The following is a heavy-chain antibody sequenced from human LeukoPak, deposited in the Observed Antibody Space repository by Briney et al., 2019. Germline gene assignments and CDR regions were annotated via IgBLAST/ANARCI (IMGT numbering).Heavy chain of an antibody. V-gene: IGHV3-13*04. Sequence: GGSLRHSCSASGFTFSTYDMHWVRQAPGKGLEWVSGINPAGDTYYPASVMGRFTISREDAKNYFYLQMKSMRAGDTAVYYCARGDCTGGRCSRMDVWGQGTTVTVSS. D-gene: IGHD2-8*02. CDR2: INPAGDT. CDR1: GFTFSTYD. CDR3: ARGDCTGGRCSRMDV. J-gene: IGHJ6*02.